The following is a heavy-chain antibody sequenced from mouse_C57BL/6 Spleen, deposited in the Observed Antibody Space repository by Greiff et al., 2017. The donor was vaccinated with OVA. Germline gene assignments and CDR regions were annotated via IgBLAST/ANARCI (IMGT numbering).Heavy chain of an antibody. Sequence: QVQLQQPGAELVKPGASVKLSCKASGYTFTSYWMQWVKQRPGQGLEWIGEIDPSDSDTNYNQKFKGKATLTVDTSSSTAYMQLSSLTSEDSAVYYCARPRYFDDWGTGTTVTVSS. CDR3: ARPRYFDD. CDR2: IDPSDSDT. J-gene: IGHJ1*03. CDR1: GYTFTSYW. V-gene: IGHV1-50*01.